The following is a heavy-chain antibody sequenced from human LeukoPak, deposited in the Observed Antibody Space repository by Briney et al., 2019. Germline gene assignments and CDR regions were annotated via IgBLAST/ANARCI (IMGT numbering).Heavy chain of an antibody. V-gene: IGHV3-7*03. Sequence: GGSLRLSCAASGFTFSSYWMSWVRQAPGKGLEWVANIKQDGSEKYYVDSVKGRFTISRDNSRNTLYLQMNSLRAEDTAIYYCAKNGDRGAYCSGGTCYPYYYYYMDVWGKGTTVTISS. CDR2: IKQDGSEK. CDR1: GFTFSSYW. CDR3: AKNGDRGAYCSGGTCYPYYYYYMDV. D-gene: IGHD2-15*01. J-gene: IGHJ6*03.